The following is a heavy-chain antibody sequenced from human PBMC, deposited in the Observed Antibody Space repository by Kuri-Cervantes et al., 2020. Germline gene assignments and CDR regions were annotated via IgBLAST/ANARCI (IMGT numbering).Heavy chain of an antibody. V-gene: IGHV3-7*01. CDR3: ARLPYYYYGMDV. Sequence: GESLKISCAASGFTFSSHWMSWVRQAPGKGLEWVARIKEDGNDIWYVDSVKGRFTISRDNVKNSLYLQMNSLRDEDTAVYYCARLPYYYYGMDVWGQGTTVTVSS. CDR2: IKEDGNDI. J-gene: IGHJ6*02. CDR1: GFTFSSHW.